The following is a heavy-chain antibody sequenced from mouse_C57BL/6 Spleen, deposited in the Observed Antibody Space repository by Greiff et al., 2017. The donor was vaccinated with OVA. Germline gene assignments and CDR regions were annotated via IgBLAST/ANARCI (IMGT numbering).Heavy chain of an antibody. Sequence: LQQSGAELVRPGASVTLSCKASGYTFTDYEMHWVKQTPVHGLEWIGAIDPETGGTAYNQKFKGKAILTADKSSSTAYMELRSLTSEDSAVYYCTRSLGHWYFDVWGTGTTVTVSS. J-gene: IGHJ1*03. V-gene: IGHV1-15*01. CDR3: TRSLGHWYFDV. CDR1: GYTFTDYE. CDR2: IDPETGGT. D-gene: IGHD4-1*01.